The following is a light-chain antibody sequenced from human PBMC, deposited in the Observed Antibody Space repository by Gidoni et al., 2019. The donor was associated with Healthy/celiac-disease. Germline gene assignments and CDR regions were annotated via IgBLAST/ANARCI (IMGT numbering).Light chain of an antibody. J-gene: IGKJ3*01. CDR1: QDISNY. CDR2: DAS. Sequence: DIQMTPSPSPLSASVGDRITITCQASQDISNYLNWYQQKPGKAPKLLIYDASNLETGVPARFSGSGSGTDFTFTISSLEPEDIATYYCQQYDNLHGITFGPGTKVDIK. V-gene: IGKV1-33*01. CDR3: QQYDNLHGIT.